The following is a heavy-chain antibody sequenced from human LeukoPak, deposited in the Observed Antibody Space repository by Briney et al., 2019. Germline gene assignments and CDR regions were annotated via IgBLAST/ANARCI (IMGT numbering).Heavy chain of an antibody. D-gene: IGHD7-27*01. J-gene: IGHJ4*02. CDR2: IYYSGST. V-gene: IGHV4-30-4*01. CDR1: GVSISSDDYS. CDR3: SRDARNWGSNY. Sequence: PSQALSLTCTVSGVSISSDDYSWSWFRQPPGKGLEWVGYIYYSGSTYYNPSLKSRATISVDTSKNQVSLRLTSVTAADTAVYYCSRDARNWGSNYWGQGTLVTVSS.